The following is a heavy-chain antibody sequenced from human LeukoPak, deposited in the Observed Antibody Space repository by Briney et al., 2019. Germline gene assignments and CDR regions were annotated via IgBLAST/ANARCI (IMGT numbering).Heavy chain of an antibody. V-gene: IGHV4-59*08. J-gene: IGHJ4*02. D-gene: IGHD5-18*01. CDR2: IYYSGST. CDR3: ARRATDTGMVFFDY. CDR1: GGSISSYY. Sequence: SETLSLTCTVSGGSISSYYWSWIRQPPGKGLEWIGYIYYSGSTNYNPSLKSRVTISVDTSKNQFSLKLSSVTAADTAVYYCARRATDTGMVFFDYWGQGTLVTVSS.